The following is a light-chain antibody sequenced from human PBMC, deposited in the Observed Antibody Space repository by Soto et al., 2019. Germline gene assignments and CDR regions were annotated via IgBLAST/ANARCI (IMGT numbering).Light chain of an antibody. J-gene: IGKJ4*01. V-gene: IGKV3-11*01. CDR3: QQRRDWLS. CDR2: DAS. Sequence: EIVLKQSPATLSLSPGNRATLSCRASQSVSSYLAWYQQKPGQPPRLLIYDASKRATGIPARFSGSGSGTDFTLTISSLESEDVAVYFCQQRRDWLSFGGGTKVDIK. CDR1: QSVSSY.